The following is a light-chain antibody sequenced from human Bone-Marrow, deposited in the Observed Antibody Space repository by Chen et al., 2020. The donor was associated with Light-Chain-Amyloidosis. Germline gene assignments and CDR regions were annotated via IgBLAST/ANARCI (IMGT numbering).Light chain of an antibody. CDR2: FNS. V-gene: IGLV1-44*01. CDR3: AAWDDGLNGVL. J-gene: IGLJ2*01. CDR1: RSSIGTNT. Sequence: QSVLTQPPSASGTPGQRVTISCSGSRSSIGTNTVNWYQQFPGTAPKLLIYFNSQRPSGVPDRFSGSKGGTSASLAISGLQSDDEADYFCAAWDDGLNGVLFGGGTKLTGL.